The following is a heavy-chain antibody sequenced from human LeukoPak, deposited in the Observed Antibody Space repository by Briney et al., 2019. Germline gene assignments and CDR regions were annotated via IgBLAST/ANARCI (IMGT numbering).Heavy chain of an antibody. V-gene: IGHV3-30*02. CDR1: GFTFSSYG. CDR3: AKGGPDGYNYFDY. Sequence: QPGGSLRLSCAASGFTFSSYGMHWVRQAPGKGLEWVAFIRYDGSNKYYADSVKGRFTISRDNSKNTLYLQMNSLRAEDTAVYYCAKGGPDGYNYFDYWGQGTLVTVSS. J-gene: IGHJ4*02. D-gene: IGHD5-24*01. CDR2: IRYDGSNK.